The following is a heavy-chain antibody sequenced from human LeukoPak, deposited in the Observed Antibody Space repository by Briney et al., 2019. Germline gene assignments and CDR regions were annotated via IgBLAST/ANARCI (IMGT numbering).Heavy chain of an antibody. D-gene: IGHD1-26*01. CDR2: ISYDGSNK. J-gene: IGHJ3*02. CDR1: AFTFSSYD. Sequence: PGGSLRLSCAASAFTFSSYDMHWVRQAPGKGLEWVAVISYDGSNKYYADSVKGRFTISRDNSKNTLYLQMNSLRAEDTAVYYCARASIVGATNAFDIWGQGTMVTVSS. V-gene: IGHV3-30*04. CDR3: ARASIVGATNAFDI.